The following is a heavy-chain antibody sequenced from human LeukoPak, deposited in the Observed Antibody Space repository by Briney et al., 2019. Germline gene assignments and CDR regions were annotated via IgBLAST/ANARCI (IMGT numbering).Heavy chain of an antibody. Sequence: GGSLRLSCAASGFTVSSNYMSWVRQAPVKGLEWVSVIYSGGATYHADSVKGRFTIFRDNAKNTLNLQMNSLRAEDTAVYYCARYGSGYDLVDYWGRGTLVTVSS. D-gene: IGHD5-12*01. CDR3: ARYGSGYDLVDY. J-gene: IGHJ4*02. V-gene: IGHV3-53*01. CDR1: GFTVSSNY. CDR2: IYSGGAT.